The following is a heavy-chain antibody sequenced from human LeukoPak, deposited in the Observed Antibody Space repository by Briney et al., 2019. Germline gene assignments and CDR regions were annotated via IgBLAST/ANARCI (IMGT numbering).Heavy chain of an antibody. CDR2: IIDSGNSL. D-gene: IGHD3-22*01. J-gene: IGHJ4*02. CDR3: STTYYYDSSEGY. Sequence: PGGSLRLSCAASGFTFSSCAMSWVRQAPGKGLEWVSTIIDSGNSLYYADSVEGRFTISRDNSKNTLYLQMNSLKTEDTAVYYCSTTYYYDSSEGYWGQGTLVTVSS. V-gene: IGHV3-23*05. CDR1: GFTFSSCA.